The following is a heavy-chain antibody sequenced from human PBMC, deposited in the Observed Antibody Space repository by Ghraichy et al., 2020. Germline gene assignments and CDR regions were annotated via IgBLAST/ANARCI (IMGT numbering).Heavy chain of an antibody. V-gene: IGHV3-23*01. CDR3: AKGDSVITIFGPYFDY. CDR1: GFTFSSYA. CDR2: VSGSGGST. D-gene: IGHD3-3*01. Sequence: GGSLRLSCAASGFTFSSYAMSWVRQAPGKGLEWVSAVSGSGGSTYYADSVKGRFTISRDNSKNTLYLQMNSLRAEDTAVYYCAKGDSVITIFGPYFDYWGQGTLVTVSS. J-gene: IGHJ4*02.